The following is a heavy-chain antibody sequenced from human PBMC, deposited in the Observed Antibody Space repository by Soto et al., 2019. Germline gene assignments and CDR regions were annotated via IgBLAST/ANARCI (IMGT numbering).Heavy chain of an antibody. CDR1: GFSLSTSGVG. D-gene: IGHD6-13*01. Sequence: QITLKESGPTLVKPTQTLTLTCTFSGFSLSTSGVGVGWIRQPPGKALEWLALIYWDDDKRYSPSLKSSLTITTDANKTLVVLTMTSMYPLDTATYYCAHALRQQLVPSFDPWGQGTTVTVSS. V-gene: IGHV2-5*02. J-gene: IGHJ5*02. CDR2: IYWDDDK. CDR3: AHALRQQLVPSFDP.